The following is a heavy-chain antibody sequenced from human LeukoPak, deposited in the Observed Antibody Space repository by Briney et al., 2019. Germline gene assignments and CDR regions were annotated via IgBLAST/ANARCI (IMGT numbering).Heavy chain of an antibody. CDR1: GGSISSSGYY. CDR2: IYYSGIT. V-gene: IGHV4-39*07. D-gene: IGHD6-19*01. J-gene: IGHJ4*02. Sequence: SETLSLTCTVSGGSISSSGYYWGWICQPPGKGLEWIGNIYYSGITYYNPSLKSRVTISVDTSKNQFSLKLSSVTAADTAVYYCARGLQWLVYFDYWGQGTLVTVSS. CDR3: ARGLQWLVYFDY.